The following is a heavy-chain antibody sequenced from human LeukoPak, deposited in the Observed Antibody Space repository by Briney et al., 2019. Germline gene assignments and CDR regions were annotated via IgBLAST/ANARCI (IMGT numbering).Heavy chain of an antibody. V-gene: IGHV3-7*01. CDR2: IKQDGSEK. J-gene: IGHJ3*02. Sequence: PGGSLRLSCAASGLTFSGYWMSWVRQAPGKGLEWVANIKQDGSEKYYVDSVNGRFTISRDNAKNSLYLQMNSLRAEDTAVYYCARQGQVDSSGHYCLDIWGQGTLVTVSS. D-gene: IGHD3-22*01. CDR1: GLTFSGYW. CDR3: ARQGQVDSSGHYCLDI.